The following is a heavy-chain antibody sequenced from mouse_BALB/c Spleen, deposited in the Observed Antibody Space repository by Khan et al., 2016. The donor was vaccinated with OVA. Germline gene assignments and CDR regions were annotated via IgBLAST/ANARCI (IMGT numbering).Heavy chain of an antibody. CDR2: IWGGGST. CDR1: GFSLTDYG. Sequence: VQLKESGPGLVAPSQSLSITCTVSGFSLTDYGVSWIRQPPGKGLEWLGVIWGGGSTYYNSALKSRLSISKDNSKSQVLLKMSSLQTDDTAMYYCAKCVWSYYFALDYWGQGTSVPVSS. V-gene: IGHV2-6-5*01. CDR3: AKCVWSYYFALDY. J-gene: IGHJ4*01.